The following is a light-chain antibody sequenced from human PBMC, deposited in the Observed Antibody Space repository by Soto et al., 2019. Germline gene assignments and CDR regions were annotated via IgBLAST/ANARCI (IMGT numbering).Light chain of an antibody. CDR3: MQALQTPPT. V-gene: IGKV2-28*01. CDR1: QSLLHSNGYNY. J-gene: IGKJ5*01. CDR2: LGS. Sequence: DIVMTQSPLSLPVTPGAPASIFCRSSQSLLHSNGYNYLDWYLQKPGQSPQLLIYLGSNRASGVPDRVSGSGSGTDFTLKISRVEAEDVGVYYCMQALQTPPTFGQGTRLEIK.